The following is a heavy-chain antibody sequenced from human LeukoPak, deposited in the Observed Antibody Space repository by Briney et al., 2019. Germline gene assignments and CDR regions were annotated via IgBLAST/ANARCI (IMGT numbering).Heavy chain of an antibody. CDR3: AKDSLLRYFDWSTDY. CDR1: GFIFSSYA. CDR2: ISDSGRST. D-gene: IGHD3-9*01. J-gene: IGHJ4*02. V-gene: IGHV3-23*01. Sequence: GGSLRLSCAASGFIFSSYAMNWVRQAPGKGLEWVSAISDSGRSTYYADSVKGRFTISRDNSKNTLYLQMNSLRAEDTAVYYCAKDSLLRYFDWSTDYWGQGTPVTVSS.